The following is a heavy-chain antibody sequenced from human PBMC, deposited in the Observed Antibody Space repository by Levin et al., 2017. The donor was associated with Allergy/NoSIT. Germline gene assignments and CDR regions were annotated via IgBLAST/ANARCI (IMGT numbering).Heavy chain of an antibody. Sequence: PGGSLRLSCAASGFTFNNYAMTWVRQAPGKGLEWVSTISVSGGNTDYADSVKGRFTISRDNSKNTLYLQMNSLRVEDTAVYYCAKGMYYYDSSGYRLFDYWGQGTLVTVSS. D-gene: IGHD3-22*01. CDR2: ISVSGGNT. J-gene: IGHJ4*02. CDR3: AKGMYYYDSSGYRLFDY. CDR1: GFTFNNYA. V-gene: IGHV3-23*01.